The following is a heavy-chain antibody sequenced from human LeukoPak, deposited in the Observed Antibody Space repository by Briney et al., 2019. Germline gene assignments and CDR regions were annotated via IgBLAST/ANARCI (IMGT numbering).Heavy chain of an antibody. J-gene: IGHJ5*02. CDR3: AKGGPEASAGLSWFDP. CDR2: SYSSGNA. CDR1: GGSISNYY. D-gene: IGHD1-14*01. V-gene: IGHV4-59*01. Sequence: SETLSLTCTVSGGSISNYYWYWMRKPPGKGLEWIAYSYSSGNANYNPSLKSRVTISVDTSMNQFSLKLTSVTAADTAVYYCAKGGPEASAGLSWFDPWGQGTLVTVSS.